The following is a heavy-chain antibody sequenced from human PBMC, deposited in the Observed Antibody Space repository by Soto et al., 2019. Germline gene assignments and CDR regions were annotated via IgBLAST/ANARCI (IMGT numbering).Heavy chain of an antibody. J-gene: IGHJ4*02. CDR1: GGSFSGNY. D-gene: IGHD2-15*01. Sequence: QVQLQQWGEGLLKPSETLSLTCTVYGGSFSGNYWSWIRQPPGMGLEWIGEISHSGTTNYNPSLISRVTISVDTSKNQFSLKLSSVTAADTAIYYCARGHLPGGNTFYYDYWGQGTLVTVSS. CDR3: ARGHLPGGNTFYYDY. V-gene: IGHV4-34*01. CDR2: ISHSGTT.